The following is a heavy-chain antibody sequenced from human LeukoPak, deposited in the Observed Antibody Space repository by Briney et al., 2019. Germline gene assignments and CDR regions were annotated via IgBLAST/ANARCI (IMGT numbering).Heavy chain of an antibody. V-gene: IGHV4-34*01. Sequence: SETLSLTCAVYGGSFSGFYWSWIRQPPGKGLEWIGEINHSGSTNYNPSLKSLVTISVDRSKNQFSVKLSSVTAADTAVYYCPRVTIFGVATSPKSSSYGMAVWGQGTTVPVSS. CDR1: GGSFSGFY. CDR2: INHSGST. CDR3: PRVTIFGVATSPKSSSYGMAV. J-gene: IGHJ6*02. D-gene: IGHD3-3*01.